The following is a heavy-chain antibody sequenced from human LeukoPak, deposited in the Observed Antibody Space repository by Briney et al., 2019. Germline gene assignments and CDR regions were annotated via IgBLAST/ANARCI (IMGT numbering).Heavy chain of an antibody. J-gene: IGHJ6*03. CDR3: ARISDLDASGSYYYYYMDV. V-gene: IGHV1-2*02. D-gene: IGHD3/OR15-3a*01. Sequence: ASVKVSCKASGYTFTGYYTHWVRQAPGQGLEWMGWINPNSGGTNYAQKFQGRVTMTRDTSISTAYMELSRLRSDDTAVYYCARISDLDASGSYYYYYMDVWGKGTTVTVSS. CDR2: INPNSGGT. CDR1: GYTFTGYY.